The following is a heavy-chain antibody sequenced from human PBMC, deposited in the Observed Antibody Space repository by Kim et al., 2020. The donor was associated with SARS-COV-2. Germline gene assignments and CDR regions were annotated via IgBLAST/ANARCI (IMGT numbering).Heavy chain of an antibody. CDR3: AKARTAAAREPFDY. CDR1: GFTFSTYS. J-gene: IGHJ4*02. D-gene: IGHD2-2*01. Sequence: GGSLRLSCAVSGFTFSTYSMSWVRQPPGKGLEWVSVISGGGTVTDYADSVKGRFAISRDNSKNTLYLHLNSLGAEDAAVYYCAKARTAAAREPFDYWGQGTLVTVSS. CDR2: ISGGGTVT. V-gene: IGHV3-23*01.